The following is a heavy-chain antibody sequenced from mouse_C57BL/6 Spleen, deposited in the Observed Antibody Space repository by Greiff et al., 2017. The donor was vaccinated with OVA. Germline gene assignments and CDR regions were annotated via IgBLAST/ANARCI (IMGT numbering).Heavy chain of an antibody. CDR3: ARDPDSSGYYFDY. J-gene: IGHJ2*01. V-gene: IGHV5-16*01. CDR1: GFTFSDYY. D-gene: IGHD3-2*02. CDR2: INYDGSST. Sequence: EVHLVESEGGLVQPGSSMKLSCTASGFTFSDYYMAWVRQVPEKGLEWVANINYDGSSTYYLDSLKSRFIISRDNAKNILYLQMSSLKSEDTATYYCARDPDSSGYYFDYWGQGTTLTVSS.